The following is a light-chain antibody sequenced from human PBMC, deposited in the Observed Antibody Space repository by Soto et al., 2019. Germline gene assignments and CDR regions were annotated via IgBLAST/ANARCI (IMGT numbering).Light chain of an antibody. V-gene: IGKV3-20*01. CDR2: GAS. CDR3: QQYGSSPIT. Sequence: EIVLTQSPGTLSLSPGERATLCCRASQSVSSSYLTWYQQKPGQAPRLLIYGASTRATSIPARFSGSGSGTDFTLTISRLEPEDFAVYYCQQYGSSPITFGQGTRLEI. CDR1: QSVSSSY. J-gene: IGKJ5*01.